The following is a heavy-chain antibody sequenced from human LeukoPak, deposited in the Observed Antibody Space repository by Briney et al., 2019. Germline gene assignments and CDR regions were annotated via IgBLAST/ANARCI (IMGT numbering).Heavy chain of an antibody. CDR2: FDPEDGET. D-gene: IGHD4-17*01. CDR3: ATAETPYGDYAFDY. J-gene: IGHJ4*02. CDR1: GYTLTELS. Sequence: ASVKVSCKVSGYTLTELSMHWVRQAPGKGLEWMGGFDPEDGETIYAQKFQGRVTMTEDTSTDTAYMELSSLRSEDTAVYYCATAETPYGDYAFDYWGQGTLVTVSS. V-gene: IGHV1-24*01.